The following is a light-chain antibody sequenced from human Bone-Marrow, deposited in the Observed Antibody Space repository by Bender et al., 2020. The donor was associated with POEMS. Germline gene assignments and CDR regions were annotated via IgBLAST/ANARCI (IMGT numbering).Light chain of an antibody. CDR3: AAWDDSVSGLE. V-gene: IGLV1-47*02. Sequence: QSVLTQPPSASGTPGQRVTISCSRSSSTIGSNVVNWYQQLPGTAPKLLIYSNNQRPSEVPDRFSGSKSGTSSSLAISGLRSEDEGNYYCAAWDDSVSGLEFGGGTKMTVL. CDR1: SSTIGSNV. CDR2: SNN. J-gene: IGLJ2*01.